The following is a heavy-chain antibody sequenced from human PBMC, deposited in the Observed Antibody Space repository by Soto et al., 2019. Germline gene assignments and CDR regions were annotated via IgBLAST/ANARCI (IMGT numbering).Heavy chain of an antibody. CDR2: IIPIFGTA. J-gene: IGHJ4*02. CDR3: ARVGSSGYYFAVDY. CDR1: GGTFSSYA. D-gene: IGHD3-22*01. Sequence: ASVKVSCKASGGTFSSYAISWVRQAPGQGLEWMGGIIPIFGTANYAQKFQGRVTITADESTSTVYMELSSLRSEDTAVYYCARVGSSGYYFAVDYWGQGTLVTVSS. V-gene: IGHV1-69*13.